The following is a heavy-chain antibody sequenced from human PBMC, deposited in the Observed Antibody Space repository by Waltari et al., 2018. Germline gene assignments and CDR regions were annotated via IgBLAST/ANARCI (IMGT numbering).Heavy chain of an antibody. D-gene: IGHD2-2*01. J-gene: IGHJ4*02. CDR3: ARGEDIVVVPAATLGALFDY. CDR1: GFTFSSYS. CDR2: ISSSSSYI. Sequence: EVQLVESGGGLVKPGGSLRLSSAASGFTFSSYSMNWVRQAPGKGLEWVSSISSSSSYIYYADSVKGRFTISRDNAKNSLYLQMNSLRAEDTAVYYCARGEDIVVVPAATLGALFDYWGQGTLVTVSS. V-gene: IGHV3-21*01.